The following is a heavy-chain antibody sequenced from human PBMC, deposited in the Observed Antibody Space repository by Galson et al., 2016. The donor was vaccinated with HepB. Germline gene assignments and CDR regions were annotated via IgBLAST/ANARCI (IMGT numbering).Heavy chain of an antibody. Sequence: SLRLSCAASGFTFHDYAMHWVRQAPGKGLEWVSGITRNGGTIGYAGSVKDRFTISRDNAKKSLYLQVNSLRAEDTALYYCAKDLGPDSSGYYPQGFQDWGQGTLVTVSS. D-gene: IGHD3-22*01. CDR2: ITRNGGTI. J-gene: IGHJ1*01. V-gene: IGHV3-9*01. CDR3: AKDLGPDSSGYYPQGFQD. CDR1: GFTFHDYA.